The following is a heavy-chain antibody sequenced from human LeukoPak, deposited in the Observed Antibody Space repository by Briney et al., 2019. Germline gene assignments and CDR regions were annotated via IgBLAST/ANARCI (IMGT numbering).Heavy chain of an antibody. V-gene: IGHV4-59*12. D-gene: IGHD3-22*01. CDR1: GGSISSYY. CDR2: IYYSGST. J-gene: IGHJ4*02. CDR3: AMSITMIVVVIG. Sequence: SETLSLTCTVSGGSISSYYWSWIRQPPGKGLEWIGSIYYSGSTYYNPSLKSRVTISVDTSKNQFSLKLSSVTAADTAVYYCAMSITMIVVVIGWGQGTLVTVSS.